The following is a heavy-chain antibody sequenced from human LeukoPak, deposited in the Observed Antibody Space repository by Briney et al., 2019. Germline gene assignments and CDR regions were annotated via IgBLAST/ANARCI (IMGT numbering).Heavy chain of an antibody. CDR3: AKAPLPAADYWYFDL. D-gene: IGHD2-2*01. Sequence: GGSLRLSCAASGFIFSSYGMSWVRQAPGKGLEWVSAISGSGGSTYYADSVKGRFTISRDNSKNTLYLQMNSLRAEDTAVYYCAKAPLPAADYWYFDLWGRGTLVTVSS. CDR1: GFIFSSYG. J-gene: IGHJ2*01. V-gene: IGHV3-23*01. CDR2: ISGSGGST.